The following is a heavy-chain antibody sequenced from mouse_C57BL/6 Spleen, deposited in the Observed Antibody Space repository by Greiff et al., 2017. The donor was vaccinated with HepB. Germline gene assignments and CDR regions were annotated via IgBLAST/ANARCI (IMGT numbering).Heavy chain of an antibody. CDR3: TSYYSAMDY. V-gene: IGHV14-1*01. D-gene: IGHD2-12*01. CDR1: GFNINDYY. CDR2: IDPEDGDT. Sequence: VQLQQSGAELVRPGASVKLSCTASGFNINDYYMHWVKQRPEQGLEWIGRIDPEDGDTEYAPKFQGKATMTADTSSNTAYLQLSSLTSEDTAVYYCTSYYSAMDYWGQGTSVTVSS. J-gene: IGHJ4*01.